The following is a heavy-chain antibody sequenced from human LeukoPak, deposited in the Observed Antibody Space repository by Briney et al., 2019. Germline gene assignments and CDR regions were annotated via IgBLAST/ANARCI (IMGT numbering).Heavy chain of an antibody. V-gene: IGHV3-21*01. D-gene: IGHD3-22*01. Sequence: GGSLRLSCAASGFTFSSYSMNWVRQAPVKGLEWVSSISSSSSYIYYADSVKGRFTISRDNAKNSLYLQMNSLRAEDTAVYYCARAGYYYDSSGYYSYYFDYWGQGTLVTVSS. CDR1: GFTFSSYS. J-gene: IGHJ4*02. CDR2: ISSSSSYI. CDR3: ARAGYYYDSSGYYSYYFDY.